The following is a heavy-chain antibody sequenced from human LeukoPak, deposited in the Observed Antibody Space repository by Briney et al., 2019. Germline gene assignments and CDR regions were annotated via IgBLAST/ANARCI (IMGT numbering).Heavy chain of an antibody. CDR3: ARERIRYCSSTSCYTDFDY. D-gene: IGHD2-2*02. V-gene: IGHV3-7*01. Sequence: SGGSLRLSCAASGFTFSSYWMSWVRQAPGKGLEWVANIKQDGSEKYYMDSVKGRFTISRDNAKNSLYLQMNSLRAEDTAVYYCARERIRYCSSTSCYTDFDYWGQGTLVTVSS. CDR1: GFTFSSYW. CDR2: IKQDGSEK. J-gene: IGHJ4*02.